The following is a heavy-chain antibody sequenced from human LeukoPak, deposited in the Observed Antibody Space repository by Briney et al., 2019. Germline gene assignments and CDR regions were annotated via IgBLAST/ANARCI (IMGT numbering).Heavy chain of an antibody. CDR1: GDSVSSNSAA. CDR3: ARGAWSSSWSGDDAFDI. D-gene: IGHD6-13*01. J-gene: IGHJ3*02. CDR2: TYYRSKWYN. V-gene: IGHV6-1*01. Sequence: SQTLSLTCAISGDSVSSNSAAWNWIRQSPSRGLEWLGRTYYRSKWYNDYAVSVRSRITINPDTSKNQFSLQLNSVTPEDTAVYYCARGAWSSSWSGDDAFDIWGQGTMVTVSS.